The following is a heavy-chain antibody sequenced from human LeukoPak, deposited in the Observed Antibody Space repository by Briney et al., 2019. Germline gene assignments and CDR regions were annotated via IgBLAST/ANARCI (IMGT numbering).Heavy chain of an antibody. J-gene: IGHJ5*02. D-gene: IGHD3-22*01. CDR2: ISAYNGNT. Sequence: ASVKVSCKASGYTFTGYYMHWVRQAPGQGLEWMGWISAYNGNTNYAQKLQGRVTMTTDTSTSTAYMELRSLRSDDTAVYYCARRSNYYDSSGYSGWFDPWGQGTLVTVSS. CDR1: GYTFTGYY. V-gene: IGHV1-18*04. CDR3: ARRSNYYDSSGYSGWFDP.